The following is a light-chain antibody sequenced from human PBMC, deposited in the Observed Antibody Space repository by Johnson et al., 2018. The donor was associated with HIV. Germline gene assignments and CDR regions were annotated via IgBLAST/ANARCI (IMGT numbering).Light chain of an antibody. J-gene: IGLJ1*01. V-gene: IGLV1-51*02. Sequence: HSVLTQPPSVSAAPGQKVTISCSGSSSNIGNNYVSWYQQLPGTAPKLLIYENTKRPSGIPDRFSGSKSGTSATLGITGLQTGDEADYYCGTWDSSLSADVFGTGTKFTVL. CDR3: GTWDSSLSADV. CDR2: ENT. CDR1: SSNIGNNY.